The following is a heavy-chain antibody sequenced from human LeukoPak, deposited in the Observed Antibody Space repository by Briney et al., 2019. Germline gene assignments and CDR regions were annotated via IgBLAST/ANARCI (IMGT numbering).Heavy chain of an antibody. D-gene: IGHD1-14*01. V-gene: IGHV1-2*02. J-gene: IGHJ3*02. CDR1: GCTFIDYF. Sequence: ASVKVSCKASGCTFIDYFIHWMRQTPGQGLEWLGWINPNSGVTRYAQKFQGRVTLTRDTAAYMELSSLKYDDTAVYYCARAVSGTLGGAFDIWGQGTAVTVSS. CDR3: ARAVSGTLGGAFDI. CDR2: INPNSGVT.